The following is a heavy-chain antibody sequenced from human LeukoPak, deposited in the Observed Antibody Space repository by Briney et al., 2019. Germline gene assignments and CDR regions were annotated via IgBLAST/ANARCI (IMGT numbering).Heavy chain of an antibody. Sequence: PGGSLRLSCAASGFTFDDYAMHWVRQAPGKGLEWVSGISWNSGSIGYADSVKGRFTISRDNAKNSLYLQMNSLRAEDTALYYCAKDETYDSSGYYSHWGQGTLVTVSS. D-gene: IGHD3-22*01. CDR1: GFTFDDYA. J-gene: IGHJ4*02. V-gene: IGHV3-9*01. CDR3: AKDETYDSSGYYSH. CDR2: ISWNSGSI.